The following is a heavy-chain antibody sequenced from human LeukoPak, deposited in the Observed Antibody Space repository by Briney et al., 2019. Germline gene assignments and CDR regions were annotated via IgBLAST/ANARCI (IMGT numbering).Heavy chain of an antibody. J-gene: IGHJ4*02. CDR2: INPNSGGT. Sequence: ASVKVSCEASGYTFTGYYMHWVRQAPGQGLEWMGWINPNSGGTNYAQKFQGRVTMTRDTSISTAYMELSRLRSDDTAVYYCASQYYDFWSGYSPFDYWGQGTLVTVSS. V-gene: IGHV1-2*02. CDR1: GYTFTGYY. D-gene: IGHD3-3*01. CDR3: ASQYYDFWSGYSPFDY.